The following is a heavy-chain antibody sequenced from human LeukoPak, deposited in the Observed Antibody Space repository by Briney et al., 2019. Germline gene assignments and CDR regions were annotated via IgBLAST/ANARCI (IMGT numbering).Heavy chain of an antibody. J-gene: IGHJ3*02. D-gene: IGHD2-2*01. CDR1: GGSISSGDYY. CDR2: IYYSGST. V-gene: IGHV4-30-4*01. CDR3: ASNPRYCSSTSCYLNAFDI. Sequence: SQTLSLTCTVSGGSISSGDYYWSWIRQPPGKGLEWIGYIYYSGSTYNNPSLKSRVTISVDTSKNQFSLKLSSVTAADTAVYYCASNPRYCSSTSCYLNAFDIWGQGTMVTVSS.